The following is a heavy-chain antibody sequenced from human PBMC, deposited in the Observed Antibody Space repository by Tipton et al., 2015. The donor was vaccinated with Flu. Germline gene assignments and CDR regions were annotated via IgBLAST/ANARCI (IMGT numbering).Heavy chain of an antibody. CDR3: VREAYYGLGSPSLYFDY. V-gene: IGHV3-64*02. D-gene: IGHD3-10*01. J-gene: IGHJ4*02. CDR1: GFTFNDYA. Sequence: SLRLSCAASGFTFNDYAMHWVRQAPGKGLEYVSVISSDGGTTYYVDSVKGRFTISRDDSKNTLYLQMGSLRAEDMAVYYCVREAYYGLGSPSLYFDYWGQGTPVTVSS. CDR2: ISSDGGTT.